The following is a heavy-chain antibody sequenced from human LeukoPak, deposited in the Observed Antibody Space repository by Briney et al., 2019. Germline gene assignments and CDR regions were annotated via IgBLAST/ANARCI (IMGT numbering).Heavy chain of an antibody. CDR2: INHSGNT. Sequence: SETLSLTCAVYGGSFSGYYWSWIRHPPGKGLEWIGEINHSGNTNYNPSLKSRVTISVDTSKNQFSLKLSSVTAADTAVYYCARVHYYGSGKTKYYYYGMDVWGQGTTVTVSS. D-gene: IGHD3-10*01. V-gene: IGHV4-34*01. CDR3: ARVHYYGSGKTKYYYYGMDV. CDR1: GGSFSGYY. J-gene: IGHJ6*02.